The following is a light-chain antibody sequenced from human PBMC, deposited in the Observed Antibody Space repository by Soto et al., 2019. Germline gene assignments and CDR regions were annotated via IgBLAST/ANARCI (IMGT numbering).Light chain of an antibody. Sequence: EIVVTQPRGTLSWSPWDRSKLSFRASQIISTYLVWYHHNPGQAPRLLIYDGSNRATGIPARFSGSGSGTDFTLTISSVEPEDFAVYYCQQRSSWPPIPFGQGTRLEI. CDR1: QIISTY. CDR2: DGS. V-gene: IGKV3-11*01. J-gene: IGKJ5*01. CDR3: QQRSSWPPIP.